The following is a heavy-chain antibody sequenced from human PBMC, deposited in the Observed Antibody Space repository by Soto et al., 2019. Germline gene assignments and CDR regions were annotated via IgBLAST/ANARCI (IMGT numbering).Heavy chain of an antibody. Sequence: EVQLVETGGGLIHPGGSLRLSCEVSGFSVSDSSMSWVRQAPGKGLEWVSVFYRGGSTDYADSVKGRGTVSRDTFKNTMFIQMDSLTVEDTAVYCFARDLGWNDLLHPYYYGRDVWGQGTTVTVS. V-gene: IGHV3-53*02. CDR2: FYRGGST. J-gene: IGHJ6*02. CDR1: GFSVSDSS. CDR3: ARDLGWNDLLHPYYYGRDV. D-gene: IGHD1-1*01.